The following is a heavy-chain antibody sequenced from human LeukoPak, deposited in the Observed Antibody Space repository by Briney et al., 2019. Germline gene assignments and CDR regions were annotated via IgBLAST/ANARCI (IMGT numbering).Heavy chain of an antibody. CDR3: ARGFCSSTSCYQGPFDF. V-gene: IGHV3-15*01. CDR1: GFIFSSAW. D-gene: IGHD2-2*01. Sequence: GGSLRLSCAASGFIFSSAWMTWVRQAPGKGLEWVGHIKNKTNGGTTDYAAPVRGRFIISRDDSKNTLYLQMNSLRTEDTAVYYCARGFCSSTSCYQGPFDFWGQGTLVTVSS. J-gene: IGHJ4*02. CDR2: IKNKTNGGTT.